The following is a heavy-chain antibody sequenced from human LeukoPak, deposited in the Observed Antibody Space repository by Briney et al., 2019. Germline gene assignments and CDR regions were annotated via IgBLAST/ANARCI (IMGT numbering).Heavy chain of an antibody. D-gene: IGHD2-2*01. CDR1: GYSFTSYW. V-gene: IGHV5-51*01. J-gene: IGHJ3*02. CDR2: IYPGDSDT. CDR3: ARREVVVPAADPNAFDI. Sequence: GESLKISCKGSGYSFTSYWIGWVRQMPGKGLEWMGIIYPGDSDTRYSPSFQGQVTISADKSTSTAYLQWSSLKASDTAMYYCARREVVVPAADPNAFDIWGQGTMVTVSS.